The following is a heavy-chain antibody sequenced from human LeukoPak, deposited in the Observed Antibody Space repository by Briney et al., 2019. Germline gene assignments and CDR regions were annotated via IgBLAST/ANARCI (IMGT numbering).Heavy chain of an antibody. J-gene: IGHJ4*02. CDR1: GFTVSSNY. Sequence: GGSLRLSCAASGFTVSSNYMSWVRQAPGQGLEWVSVIYSGGSTYYADSVKGRFTISRDNSKNTLYLQMNSLRAEDTAVYYCASDPPARYSSGWYSYWGQGTLVTVSS. CDR3: ASDPPARYSSGWYSY. D-gene: IGHD6-19*01. CDR2: IYSGGST. V-gene: IGHV3-53*01.